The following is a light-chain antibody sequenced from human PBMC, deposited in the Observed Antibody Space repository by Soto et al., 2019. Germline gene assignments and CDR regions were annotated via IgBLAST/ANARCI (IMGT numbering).Light chain of an antibody. V-gene: IGKV3-11*01. J-gene: IGKJ4*02. CDR3: HQRSSCPLT. CDR2: DAS. Sequence: LVAQSPTPLSLSPGERAALACRASQSICTYLAWYRQTPGQPPRLLIYDASHMDTGIPAMFSGSGAGTEFTRTISNLQSDDFAVYYCHQRSSCPLTFGGGTKVDIK. CDR1: QSICTY.